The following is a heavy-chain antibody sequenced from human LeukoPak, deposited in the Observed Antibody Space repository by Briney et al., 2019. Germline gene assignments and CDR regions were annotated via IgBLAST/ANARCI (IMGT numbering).Heavy chain of an antibody. J-gene: IGHJ4*02. Sequence: PSETLSLTCAVYGGSFSGYYWSWIRQPPGKGLEWIGEINHSGSTNYNPSLKSRVTISVDTSKNQFSLKLSSVTAADTAVYYCARVPSVVPAATQRWGQGTLVTVSS. D-gene: IGHD2-2*01. CDR2: INHSGST. CDR3: ARVPSVVPAATQR. CDR1: GGSFSGYY. V-gene: IGHV4-34*01.